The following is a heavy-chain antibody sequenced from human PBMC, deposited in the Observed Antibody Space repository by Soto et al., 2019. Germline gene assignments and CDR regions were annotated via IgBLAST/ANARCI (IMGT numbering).Heavy chain of an antibody. V-gene: IGHV1-69*01. Sequence: QVQLVQSGAEVKKPGSSVKVSCKASGGTFSSYAISWVRQAPGQGLEWMGGIIPIFGTANYAQKFQGRVTITADESTSTDYMELSSLRSEDTAVYYCARGSPGEQLVRGWFDPWGQGTLVTVSS. CDR1: GGTFSSYA. J-gene: IGHJ5*02. CDR2: IIPIFGTA. CDR3: ARGSPGEQLVRGWFDP. D-gene: IGHD6-6*01.